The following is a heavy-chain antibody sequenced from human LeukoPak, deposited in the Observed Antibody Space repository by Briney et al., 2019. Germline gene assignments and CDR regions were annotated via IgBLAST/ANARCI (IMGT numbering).Heavy chain of an antibody. V-gene: IGHV3-30-3*01. CDR1: GFTFSSYA. CDR2: ISYDGSNK. D-gene: IGHD1-26*01. J-gene: IGHJ4*02. CDR3: ARVWWELGPFDY. Sequence: GGSLRLSCAASGFTFSSYAMHWVRQAPGKGLEWVAVISYDGSNKYYADSVKGRFTISRDNSKNTLYLQMNSLRAEDTAVYYCARVWWELGPFDYWGQGTLVTVSS.